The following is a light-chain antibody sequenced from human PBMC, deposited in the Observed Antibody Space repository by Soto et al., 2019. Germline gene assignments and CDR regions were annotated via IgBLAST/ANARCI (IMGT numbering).Light chain of an antibody. Sequence: ERVMTQSPATLSVSPGARGTLSCRASQSVSSNLAWYQQKPGQAPRLLIYGASSRATGIPDRFSGTGSETDFTLTINRLEPEDFAVYYCQQYENSPITFGQGTRLE. J-gene: IGKJ5*01. CDR1: QSVSSN. CDR2: GAS. CDR3: QQYENSPIT. V-gene: IGKV3-20*01.